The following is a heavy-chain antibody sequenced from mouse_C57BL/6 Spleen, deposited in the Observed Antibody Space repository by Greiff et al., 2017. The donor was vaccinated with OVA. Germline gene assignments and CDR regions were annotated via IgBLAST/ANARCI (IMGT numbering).Heavy chain of an antibody. CDR2: INPNNGGT. D-gene: IGHD2-2*01. CDR1: GYTFTDYY. V-gene: IGHV1-26*01. Sequence: VQLQQSGPELVKPGASVKISCKASGYTFTDYYMNWVKQSHGKSLEWIGDINPNNGGTSYNQKFKGKATLTVDKSSSTAYMELRSLTSEDSAVYYCARDYGYDVGYWGQGTTLTVSS. CDR3: ARDYGYDVGY. J-gene: IGHJ2*01.